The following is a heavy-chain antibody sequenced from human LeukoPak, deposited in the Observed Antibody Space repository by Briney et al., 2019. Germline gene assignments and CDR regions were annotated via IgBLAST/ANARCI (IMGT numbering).Heavy chain of an antibody. CDR3: ARRVWATTISRDAFDI. CDR1: GGSISSSSYY. Sequence: SETLSLTCTVSGGSISSSSYYWGWIRQPPGKGLEWIGSIYYSGSTYYNPSLKSRVTISVDTSKNQFSLKLSSVTAADTAVYYCARRVWATTISRDAFDIWGQGTMVTVSS. J-gene: IGHJ3*02. V-gene: IGHV4-39*07. CDR2: IYYSGST. D-gene: IGHD1-26*01.